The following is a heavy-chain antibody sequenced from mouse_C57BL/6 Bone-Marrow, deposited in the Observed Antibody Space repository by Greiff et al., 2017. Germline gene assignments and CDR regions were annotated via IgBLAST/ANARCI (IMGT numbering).Heavy chain of an antibody. Sequence: QVQLQQSGAELARPGASVKLSCKASGYTFTSYGISWVKRRTGQGLEWIGEIYPRSGNTYYNEKFKGKATLTADKSSSTAYMELRSLTSEDSAVYFCARYYYAPYWYVDVWGTGTTVTVSS. J-gene: IGHJ1*03. V-gene: IGHV1-81*01. CDR3: ARYYYAPYWYVDV. CDR2: IYPRSGNT. CDR1: GYTFTSYG. D-gene: IGHD1-1*01.